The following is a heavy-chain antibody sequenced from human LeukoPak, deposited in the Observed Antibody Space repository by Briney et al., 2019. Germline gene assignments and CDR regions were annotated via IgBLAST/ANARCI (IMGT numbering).Heavy chain of an antibody. CDR1: GFTFSSYW. Sequence: GGSLRLSCAASGFTFSSYWMHWVPQAPGKGLVWVSRINSDGSSTSYADSVKGRFTISRDNAKNTLYLQMNSLRAEDRAVYYCARALAVAGTGGYYWGQGTLVTVSS. V-gene: IGHV3-74*01. CDR3: ARALAVAGTGGYY. J-gene: IGHJ4*02. CDR2: INSDGSST. D-gene: IGHD6-19*01.